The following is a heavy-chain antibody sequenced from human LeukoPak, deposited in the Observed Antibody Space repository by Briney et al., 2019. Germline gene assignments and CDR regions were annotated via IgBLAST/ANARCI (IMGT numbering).Heavy chain of an antibody. CDR3: ARHGQQDYDFWSGYSLGPYYFDY. D-gene: IGHD3-3*01. CDR2: IYYSGST. Sequence: SETLSLTCTVSGGSISSYYCSWIRQPPGEGLEWIGYIYYSGSTNYNPSLKSRVTISVDTSKNQFSLKLSSVTAADTAVYYCARHGQQDYDFWSGYSLGPYYFDYWGQGTLVTVSS. J-gene: IGHJ4*02. V-gene: IGHV4-59*08. CDR1: GGSISSYY.